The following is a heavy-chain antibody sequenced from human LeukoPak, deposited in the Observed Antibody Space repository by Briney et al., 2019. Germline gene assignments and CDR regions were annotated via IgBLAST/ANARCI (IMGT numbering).Heavy chain of an antibody. J-gene: IGHJ3*02. CDR1: GFTFSSYA. CDR2: ISGSGGST. D-gene: IGHD3-22*01. CDR3: AKDAYYYDSSGYSPYDAFDI. Sequence: GASLRLSCAASGFTFSSYAMSWVRQAPGKGLEWVSAISGSGGSTYYADSVKGRFTISRDNSKNTLYLQMNSLRAEDTAVYYSAKDAYYYDSSGYSPYDAFDIWGQGTMVTVSS. V-gene: IGHV3-23*01.